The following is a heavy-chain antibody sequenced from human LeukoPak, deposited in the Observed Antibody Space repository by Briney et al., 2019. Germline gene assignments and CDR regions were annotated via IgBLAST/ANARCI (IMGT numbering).Heavy chain of an antibody. Sequence: GGSLRLSCAASGFTFSSYPLHWVRQAPGKGLEWVTLISYDGTKIYYADSVKGRFTISRDNSKNTLYLQMNSLRDEDTAMYYCARESGWGLPHAFGFWGQGTMITVSS. J-gene: IGHJ3*01. CDR1: GFTFSSYP. D-gene: IGHD3-3*01. CDR3: ARESGWGLPHAFGF. V-gene: IGHV3-30-3*01. CDR2: ISYDGTKI.